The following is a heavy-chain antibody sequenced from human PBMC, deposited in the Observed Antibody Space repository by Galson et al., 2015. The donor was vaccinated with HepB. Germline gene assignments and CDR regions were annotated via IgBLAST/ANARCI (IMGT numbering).Heavy chain of an antibody. V-gene: IGHV3-11*06. J-gene: IGHJ4*02. CDR2: ISTSGGYT. CDR3: ARGDSYSSGWYLQY. CDR1: GFSFGDYY. Sequence: SLRLSCAASGFSFGDYYMTWLRQATGKGLEWVSDISTSGGYTNHADSVRGRLTISRDNAKNSLYLEMVSLRVEDTAVYYCARGDSYSSGWYLQYWGQGTLVTVSS. D-gene: IGHD6-19*01.